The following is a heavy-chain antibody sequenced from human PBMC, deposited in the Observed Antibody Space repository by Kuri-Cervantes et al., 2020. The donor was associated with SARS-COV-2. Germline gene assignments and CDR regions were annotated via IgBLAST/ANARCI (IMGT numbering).Heavy chain of an antibody. CDR2: IIPIFGTA. V-gene: IGHV1-69*13. D-gene: IGHD3-3*01. Sequence: SVKVSCKASGGTFSSYAISWVRQAPGQGLEWMGGIIPIFGTANYAQKFQGRVTITADESTSTAYMELRNLRSDDTAVYYCAREWPQPYDFWSGYFRGDYYYYGMDVWGQGTTVTVSS. J-gene: IGHJ6*02. CDR1: GGTFSSYA. CDR3: AREWPQPYDFWSGYFRGDYYYYGMDV.